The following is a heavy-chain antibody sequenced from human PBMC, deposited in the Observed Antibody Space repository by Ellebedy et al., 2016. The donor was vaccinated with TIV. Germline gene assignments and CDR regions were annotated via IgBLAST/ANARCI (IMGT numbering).Heavy chain of an antibody. CDR2: INQDGSEK. V-gene: IGHV3-7*04. Sequence: GGSLRLXXVVSGFTFSNYWMSWVRQAPGTGLEWVANINQDGSEKYAVDSVMGRFTISRDNAKDSLYLEMNSLRAEDTAVYFCARDKPSGGAYGSNFDYWGQGTLVTVSS. CDR1: GFTFSNYW. J-gene: IGHJ4*02. D-gene: IGHD3-10*01. CDR3: ARDKPSGGAYGSNFDY.